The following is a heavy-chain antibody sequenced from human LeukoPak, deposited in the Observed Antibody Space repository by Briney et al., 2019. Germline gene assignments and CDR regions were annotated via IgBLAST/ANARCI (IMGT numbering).Heavy chain of an antibody. J-gene: IGHJ5*02. CDR2: MNPNSGNT. CDR1: GYTFTSYD. D-gene: IGHD6-19*01. CDR3: ARDSSGWYHWFDP. Sequence: ASVKVSCKASGYTFTSYDINWVRQATGQGLEWMGWMNPNSGNTGYAQKFQGRVTMTRNTSISTAYMELSSLGSEDTAVYYCARDSSGWYHWFDPWGQGTLVTVSS. V-gene: IGHV1-8*01.